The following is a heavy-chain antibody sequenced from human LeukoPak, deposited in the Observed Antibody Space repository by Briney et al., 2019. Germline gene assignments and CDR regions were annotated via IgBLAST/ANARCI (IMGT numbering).Heavy chain of an antibody. Sequence: PSETLSLTCTVSGGSIGSYYWSWIRQPPGKGLEWIGYIYYSGSTNYNPSLKSRVTISVDTSKNQFSLKLSSVTAADTAVYYCARRNYYDSSGYPAVFDYWGQGTLVTVSS. CDR2: IYYSGST. D-gene: IGHD3-22*01. V-gene: IGHV4-59*08. CDR1: GGSIGSYY. J-gene: IGHJ4*02. CDR3: ARRNYYDSSGYPAVFDY.